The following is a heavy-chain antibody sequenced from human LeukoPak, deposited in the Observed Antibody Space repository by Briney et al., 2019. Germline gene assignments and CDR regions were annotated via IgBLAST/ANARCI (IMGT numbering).Heavy chain of an antibody. V-gene: IGHV3-9*01. Sequence: GGSLRLSCAASGFTFDDYAMHWVRHAPGKGLEWVSGISWNSGSIGYADSVKGRFTISRDNAKNSLYLQMNSLRAEDTALYYCAKGVYYDSSGYYDYWGQGTLVTVSS. CDR3: AKGVYYDSSGYYDY. J-gene: IGHJ4*02. CDR1: GFTFDDYA. D-gene: IGHD3-22*01. CDR2: ISWNSGSI.